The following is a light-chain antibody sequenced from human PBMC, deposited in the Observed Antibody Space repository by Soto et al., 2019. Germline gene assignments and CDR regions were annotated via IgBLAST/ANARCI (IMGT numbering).Light chain of an antibody. V-gene: IGKV3D-15*01. CDR2: GAS. J-gene: IGKJ3*01. CDR1: QSVSTK. CDR3: QRYNNWPYT. Sequence: MVMTQSPATLSVSPGERATLSCRASQSVSTKLAWYQQKPGQAPRLLIYGASTTATGIPARFSGSGSGTEFTLSISSLQSEDFAVYYCQRYNNWPYTFGPGTRVDMK.